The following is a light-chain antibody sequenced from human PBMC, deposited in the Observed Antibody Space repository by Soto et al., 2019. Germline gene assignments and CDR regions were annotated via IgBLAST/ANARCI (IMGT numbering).Light chain of an antibody. CDR2: AAS. J-gene: IGKJ1*01. Sequence: ILVTQSPSSLSASVGDRVTITCRASQSVSTYLNWYQQKSGKAPKLLMYAASNFQSGVPSRFSGRGSGTYITLTISNLQLEDFATYYCQQRYTTPPLFGQGTKVEIQ. CDR1: QSVSTY. CDR3: QQRYTTPPL. V-gene: IGKV1-39*01.